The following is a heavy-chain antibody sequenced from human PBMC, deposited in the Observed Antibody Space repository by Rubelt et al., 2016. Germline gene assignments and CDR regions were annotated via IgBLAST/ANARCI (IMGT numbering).Heavy chain of an antibody. J-gene: IGHJ4*02. CDR1: TFSSYA. Sequence: TFSSYAISWVRQAPGQGLEWMGGIIPIFGTAHYAQKFQGRVTITADESTSTAYMELSSLRSEDTAVYYCTRKSYGDTGYYFDYWGQGTLVTVSS. CDR2: IIPIFGTA. CDR3: TRKSYGDTGYYFDY. D-gene: IGHD5-18*01. V-gene: IGHV1-69*01.